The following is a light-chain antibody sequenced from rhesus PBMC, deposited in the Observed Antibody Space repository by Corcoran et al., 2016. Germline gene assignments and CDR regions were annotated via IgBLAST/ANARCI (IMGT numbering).Light chain of an antibody. CDR2: KTS. CDR1: QSVSNY. Sequence: DIQMTQSPSSLSASVGDRVTITCQASQSVSNYLNWYQQKPGKTPKVLISKTSSFQSGIPSRFSGSGSGTDFTLTISSLQPEEFATYYCQQGYTYPHSFGQGTKVEIK. V-gene: IGKV1S9*01. CDR3: QQGYTYPHS. J-gene: IGKJ2*01.